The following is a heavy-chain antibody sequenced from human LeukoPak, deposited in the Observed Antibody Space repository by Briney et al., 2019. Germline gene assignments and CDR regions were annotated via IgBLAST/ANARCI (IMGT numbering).Heavy chain of an antibody. Sequence: GGSLSLSCTASGFNFRDYTMSWVRQAPGKGLEWLTFIRSKVYGETIEDAASVRGRFTISRDDSKNTVYLQMNSLKTEDTAVYYCTRGTAVDGTDVQYWGQGTLVTVSS. CDR3: TRGTAVDGTDVQY. D-gene: IGHD6-19*01. V-gene: IGHV3-49*04. CDR2: IRSKVYGETI. J-gene: IGHJ1*01. CDR1: GFNFRDYT.